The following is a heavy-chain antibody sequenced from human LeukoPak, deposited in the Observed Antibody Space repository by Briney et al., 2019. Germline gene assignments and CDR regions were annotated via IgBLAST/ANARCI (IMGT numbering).Heavy chain of an antibody. CDR3: ARHDYDFWSGYLNWFDP. J-gene: IGHJ5*02. D-gene: IGHD3-3*01. CDR1: GYSISSGYY. CDR2: IYHSGST. Sequence: SETLSLTCTVSGYSISSGYYWGWIRQPPGKGLEWIESIYHSGSTYYNPSLKSRVTISVDTSKNQFSLKLSSVTAADTAVYYCARHDYDFWSGYLNWFDPWGQGTLVTVSS. V-gene: IGHV4-38-2*02.